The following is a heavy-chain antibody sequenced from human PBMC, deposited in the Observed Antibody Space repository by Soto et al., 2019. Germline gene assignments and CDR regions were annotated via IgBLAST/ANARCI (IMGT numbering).Heavy chain of an antibody. V-gene: IGHV3-23*01. J-gene: IGHJ4*02. Sequence: GGSLRLSCAASGFTFSNYPMTWVRQAPGKGLEWVSAISGSGGTTYYADSVKGRFTVSRDNFKNTLYLQMNSLGAGDTAVYYCAKVVSSGYYLYYFDYWGQGTLVTVSS. CDR2: ISGSGGTT. CDR1: GFTFSNYP. D-gene: IGHD3-22*01. CDR3: AKVVSSGYYLYYFDY.